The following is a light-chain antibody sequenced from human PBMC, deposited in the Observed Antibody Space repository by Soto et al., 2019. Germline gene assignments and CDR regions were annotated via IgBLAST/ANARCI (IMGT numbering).Light chain of an antibody. CDR1: QSISSY. J-gene: IGKJ4*01. Sequence: DIQMTQSPSSLSASVGDRVTITCRASQSISSYLNWYQQKPGKAPKLLIYAASSLQSGVPSRFSGSGSGTDFTFTITSLQPEHIATYYCQQYDILPITFGGGTKVDI. CDR3: QQYDILPIT. V-gene: IGKV1-39*01. CDR2: AAS.